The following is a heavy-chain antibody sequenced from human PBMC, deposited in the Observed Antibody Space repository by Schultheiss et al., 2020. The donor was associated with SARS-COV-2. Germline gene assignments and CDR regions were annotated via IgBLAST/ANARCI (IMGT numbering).Heavy chain of an antibody. CDR2: INPNSGGT. J-gene: IGHJ4*02. CDR3: ARPTALSRFDS. V-gene: IGHV1-2*02. Sequence: ASVKVSCKASGHTFTGNYMHWVRQAPEQGLEWLQWINPNSGGTNYAQKFQGRVTMTRDTSISTTYMELSRLRSDDTALYFCARPTALSRFDSWGQGTLVTVSS. D-gene: IGHD4-17*01. CDR1: GHTFTGNY.